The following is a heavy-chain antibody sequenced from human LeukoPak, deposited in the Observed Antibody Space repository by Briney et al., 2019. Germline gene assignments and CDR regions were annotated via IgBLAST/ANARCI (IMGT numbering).Heavy chain of an antibody. CDR2: ISSSSSYI. CDR1: GFTFSSYS. J-gene: IGHJ3*02. Sequence: GGSLRLSCAASGFTFSSYSMNWVRQAPGKGLEWVSSISSSSSYIYYADSVKGRFNISRDNAKNSLYLQMNSLRAEDTAVYYCARGIHTVTDRGAFDIWGQRTMVTVSS. D-gene: IGHD4-17*01. V-gene: IGHV3-21*01. CDR3: ARGIHTVTDRGAFDI.